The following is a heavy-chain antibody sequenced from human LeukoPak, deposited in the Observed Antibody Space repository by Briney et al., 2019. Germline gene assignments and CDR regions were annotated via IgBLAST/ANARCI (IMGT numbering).Heavy chain of an antibody. J-gene: IGHJ4*02. CDR1: GGSISSYY. Sequence: PSETLSLTCTVSGGSISSYYWTWIRQPPGKGLEWIGYIYYTGATSYNPSLKSRVTISVDTSKNQFSLKVTSVTTADTAVHYCAKYGGSGWVIDNWGQGTLVTVSS. CDR3: AKYGGSGWVIDN. V-gene: IGHV4-59*08. D-gene: IGHD6-19*01. CDR2: IYYTGAT.